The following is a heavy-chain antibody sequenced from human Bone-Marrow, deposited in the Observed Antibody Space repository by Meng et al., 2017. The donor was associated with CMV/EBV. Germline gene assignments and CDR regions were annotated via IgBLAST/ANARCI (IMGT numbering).Heavy chain of an antibody. J-gene: IGHJ4*02. Sequence: QVDLQQWGVGLLKPSETRSLTCGVYGAPFSGYWSWVRQPPGKGLEWIGEITHSGSTNYNVSLKSRVTISIDTSKNQFSLKLSSVTATDTAVYYCAPGFRSWSGSYSSWGQGTLVTVSS. CDR1: GAPFSGY. CDR2: ITHSGST. V-gene: IGHV4-34*01. CDR3: APGFRSWSGSYSS. D-gene: IGHD1-26*01.